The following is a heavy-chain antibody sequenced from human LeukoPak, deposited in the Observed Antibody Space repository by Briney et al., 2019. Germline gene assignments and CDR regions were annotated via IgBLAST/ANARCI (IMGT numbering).Heavy chain of an antibody. V-gene: IGHV4-59*01. CDR3: ARGQGGNYYLNYFDY. J-gene: IGHJ4*02. CDR1: GGSISTYY. CDR2: FYYSGST. D-gene: IGHD1-26*01. Sequence: SETLSLTCTVSGGSISTYYWSWIRQPPGKGLEWIGHFYYSGSTNYNPSLKSRVTISVDTSRNQFSLKLTSVTAADTAVYYCARGQGGNYYLNYFDYWGQGALVTVSS.